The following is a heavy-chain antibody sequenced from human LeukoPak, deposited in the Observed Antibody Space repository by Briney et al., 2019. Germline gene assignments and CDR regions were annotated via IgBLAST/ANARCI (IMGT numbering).Heavy chain of an antibody. D-gene: IGHD5-18*01. J-gene: IGHJ6*03. CDR1: GFTFSSYA. CDR3: AKGGYSSGRYFYYYMDV. CDR2: ISGSGGST. V-gene: IGHV3-23*01. Sequence: PGGSLRLSCAASGFTFSSYAMSWVRQAPGKGLEWVSAISGSGGSTYYADSVKGRFTISRDNSKNTVYLQMNNLRAEDTAVYYCAKGGYSSGRYFYYYMDVWGEGTTVTVSS.